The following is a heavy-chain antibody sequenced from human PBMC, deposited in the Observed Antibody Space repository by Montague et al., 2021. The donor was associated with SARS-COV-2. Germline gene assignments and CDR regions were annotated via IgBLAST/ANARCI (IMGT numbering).Heavy chain of an antibody. D-gene: IGHD3-9*01. V-gene: IGHV4-59*08. CDR3: ARHALGYFDWLNEGYFDY. Sequence: SETLSLTCTVSGGSISSYYWSWIRQPPGKGLEWIGYIYYSGSTNYNPSLESRVTISIDTSKNQFSLKLSSVTAADTAVYYCARHALGYFDWLNEGYFDYWGQGTLVTVSS. CDR2: IYYSGST. CDR1: GGSISSYY. J-gene: IGHJ4*02.